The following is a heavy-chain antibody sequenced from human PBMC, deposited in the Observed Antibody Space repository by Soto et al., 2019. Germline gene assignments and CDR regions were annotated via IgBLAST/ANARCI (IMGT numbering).Heavy chain of an antibody. Sequence: QGQLVQSGTEVKKPGASVKVSCKASGYTFTNYFIHWVRQAPRQGLEWMGRINPSDGSTTYAQKFQGRITMSRDSSTRTVYMEQSRLRSEGTAVYYCARGGPEMATIVSFDYWGHGTLVTVSS. CDR2: INPSDGST. D-gene: IGHD5-12*01. V-gene: IGHV1-46*01. J-gene: IGHJ4*01. CDR3: ARGGPEMATIVSFDY. CDR1: GYTFTNYF.